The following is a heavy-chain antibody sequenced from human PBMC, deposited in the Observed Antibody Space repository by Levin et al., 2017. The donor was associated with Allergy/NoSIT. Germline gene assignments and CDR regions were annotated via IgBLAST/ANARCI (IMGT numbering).Heavy chain of an antibody. CDR1: GGSISSSNYY. CDR3: ARGSMMGTIYEP. V-gene: IGHV4-39*07. D-gene: IGHD3-10*01. CDR2: IYFSGST. J-gene: IGHJ5*02. Sequence: SETLSLTCIVSGGSISSSNYYWGWIRQPPGKGLEWIGSIYFSGSTYYNPSLKSRVTISVDTSKNQFSLKLRSVTAADTAVYYWARGSMMGTIYEPWGQGGVVTVS.